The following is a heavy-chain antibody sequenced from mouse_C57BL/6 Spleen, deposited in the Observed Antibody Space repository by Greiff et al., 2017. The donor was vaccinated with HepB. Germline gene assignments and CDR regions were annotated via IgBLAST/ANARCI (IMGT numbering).Heavy chain of an antibody. CDR3: ARRDLAVVADY. V-gene: IGHV1-66*01. CDR1: GYSFTSYY. Sequence: VQLVESGPELVKPGASVKISCKASGYSFTSYYIHWVKQRPGQGLEWIGWIYPGSGNTKYNEKFKGKATLTADTSSSTAYMQLSSLTSEDSAVYYCARRDLAVVADYWGQGTTLTVSS. CDR2: IYPGSGNT. D-gene: IGHD1-1*01. J-gene: IGHJ2*01.